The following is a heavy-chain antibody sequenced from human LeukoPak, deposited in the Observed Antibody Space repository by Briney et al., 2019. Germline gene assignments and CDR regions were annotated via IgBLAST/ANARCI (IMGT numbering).Heavy chain of an antibody. J-gene: IGHJ4*02. CDR3: ARALGYSVWYYFDY. D-gene: IGHD2-15*01. CDR1: GFSFKFYY. Sequence: GETLRLSCAASGFSFKFYYMSWVRQAPGKGLEWVSYISSSSTTIHYADSVKGRFTISRDNAKNSVYLQMNSLRAEDTAVYYCARALGYSVWYYFDYWGQGTLVTVSS. V-gene: IGHV3-48*01. CDR2: ISSSSTTI.